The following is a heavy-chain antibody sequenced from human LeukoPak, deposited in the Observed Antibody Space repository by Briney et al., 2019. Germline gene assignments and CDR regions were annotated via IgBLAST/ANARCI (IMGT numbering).Heavy chain of an antibody. Sequence: PGRSLSLSCAASGFTFGSYGMHWVRQAPGKGLEWVALIWYEGNNKKYADSVKGRITISRDNSKNTLYLEMNSLRADDTAVYYCARGWGSSVYASAFDIWGQGTMVTISS. CDR3: ARGWGSSVYASAFDI. CDR1: GFTFGSYG. V-gene: IGHV3-33*01. D-gene: IGHD3-22*01. CDR2: IWYEGNNK. J-gene: IGHJ3*02.